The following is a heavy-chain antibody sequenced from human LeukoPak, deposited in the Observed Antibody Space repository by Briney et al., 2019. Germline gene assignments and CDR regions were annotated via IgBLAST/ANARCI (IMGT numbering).Heavy chain of an antibody. CDR1: GGSISSYY. V-gene: IGHV4-59*01. D-gene: IGHD4-17*01. J-gene: IGHJ4*02. CDR3: TRSGYGDHLDF. Sequence: PSETLSLTCTVSGGSISSYYWSWIRQPPGKGLESIGYIYNSGSTDYTDYNPSLKSRVAISVDSSKNQFSLRLSSVTAADAAVYDCTRSGYGDHLDFWGQGTLVTVSS. CDR2: IYNSGSTDYT.